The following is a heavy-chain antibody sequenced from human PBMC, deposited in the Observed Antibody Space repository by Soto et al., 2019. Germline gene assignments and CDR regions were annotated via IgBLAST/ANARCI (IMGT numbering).Heavy chain of an antibody. J-gene: IGHJ6*02. CDR2: IYPGDSDT. D-gene: IGHD6-6*01. Sequence: PGESLKISCKGSGYSFTSYWIGWVRQMPGKGLEWMGIIYPGDSDTRYSPSFQGQVTISADKSISTAYLQWSSLKASDTAMYYCARDRYSSSSYYYYGMDVWGQGTTVTVSS. V-gene: IGHV5-51*01. CDR1: GYSFTSYW. CDR3: ARDRYSSSSYYYYGMDV.